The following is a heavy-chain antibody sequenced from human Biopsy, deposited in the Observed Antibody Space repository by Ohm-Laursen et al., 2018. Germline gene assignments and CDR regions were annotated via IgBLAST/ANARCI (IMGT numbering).Heavy chain of an antibody. V-gene: IGHV1-2*02. CDR2: IYPNNGAT. J-gene: IGHJ4*02. D-gene: IGHD3/OR15-3a*01. Sequence: GSSVKVSCKAPADRFVGYDIHWVRQAPGQGLEWMGSIYPNNGATKNAQKFQGRVTMTRDTSINTAFMELKSLRSDDTAVYYCARDLVDWTVPSWGQGTLVIVSS. CDR3: ARDLVDWTVPS. CDR1: ADRFVGYD.